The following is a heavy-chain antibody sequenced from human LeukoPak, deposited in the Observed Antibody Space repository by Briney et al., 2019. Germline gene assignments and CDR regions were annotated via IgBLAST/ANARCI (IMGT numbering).Heavy chain of an antibody. CDR3: ARGSRDGYNYDY. V-gene: IGHV4-34*01. D-gene: IGHD5-24*01. Sequence: SETLSLTCAVYGGSFSGYYWSWIRQPLGKGLEWIGEINHSGSTNYNPSLKSRVTISVDTSKNQFSLKLSSVTAADTAVYYCARGSRDGYNYDYWGQGTLVTVSS. J-gene: IGHJ4*02. CDR1: GGSFSGYY. CDR2: INHSGST.